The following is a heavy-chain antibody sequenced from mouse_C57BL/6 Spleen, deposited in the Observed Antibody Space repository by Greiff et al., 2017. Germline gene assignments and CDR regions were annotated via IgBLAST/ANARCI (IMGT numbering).Heavy chain of an antibody. D-gene: IGHD6-1*01. J-gene: IGHJ2*01. CDR3: ARSAGHSYYFDD. Sequence: QVQLQQSGAELVKPGASVKISCKASGYAFSSYWMNWVKQRPGKGLEWIGQIYPGDGDTNYNGKFKGKATLTADKSSSTAYMQLSSLTSEDSAVYFCARSAGHSYYFDDWGKGTTLTVSS. CDR2: IYPGDGDT. CDR1: GYAFSSYW. V-gene: IGHV1-80*01.